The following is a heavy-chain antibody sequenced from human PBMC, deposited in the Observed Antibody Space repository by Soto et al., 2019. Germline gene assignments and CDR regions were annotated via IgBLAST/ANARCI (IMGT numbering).Heavy chain of an antibody. CDR1: GFTFTSSA. CDR2: IVVGSGNT. V-gene: IGHV1-58*02. J-gene: IGHJ3*02. CDR3: AASFIAAAGNDAFDI. D-gene: IGHD6-13*01. Sequence: SVKVSCKASGFTFTSSAMQWVRQARGRRLEWIGWIVVGSGNTNYAQKFQERVTITRDMSTSTAYMELSSLRSEDTAVYYCAASFIAAAGNDAFDIWGQGTMVTVSS.